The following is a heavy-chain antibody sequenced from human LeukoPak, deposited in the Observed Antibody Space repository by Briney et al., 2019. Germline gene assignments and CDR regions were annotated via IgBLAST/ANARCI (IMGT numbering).Heavy chain of an antibody. J-gene: IGHJ3*02. CDR3: ARDNNAAFDI. D-gene: IGHD2-2*01. CDR2: IKPDGSEQ. V-gene: IGHV3-7*04. CDR1: GFTFRGYW. Sequence: GGALRLSCTASGFTFRGYWMSWVRQAPGKGLDWVANIKPDGSEQYYVDSVRGRFTVSRDNARNSLYLQMNSLSAEDTAVYYCARDNNAAFDIWGLGTMVTVSS.